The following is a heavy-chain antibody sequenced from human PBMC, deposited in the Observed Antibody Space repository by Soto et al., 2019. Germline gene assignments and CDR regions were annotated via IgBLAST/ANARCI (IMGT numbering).Heavy chain of an antibody. CDR1: GDSVSSDSAA. Sequence: SQTLSLTCAISGDSVSSDSAAWNWIRQSPSRGLEWLGRTYWRSKWHIEYALSVKSRLTINPDTSKNQFSLQLNSVTPDDPAVYYSARTKGYFDYWDQGTVVTVSS. J-gene: IGHJ4*02. CDR2: TYWRSKWHI. V-gene: IGHV6-1*01. CDR3: ARTKGYFDY.